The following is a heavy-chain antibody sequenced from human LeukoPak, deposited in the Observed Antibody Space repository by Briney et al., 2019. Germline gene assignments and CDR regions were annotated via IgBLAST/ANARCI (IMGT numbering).Heavy chain of an antibody. V-gene: IGHV4-34*01. CDR3: ARGVGYYDSSGYYPPYYYYYGMDV. Sequence: SETLSLTCAVYGGSFSGYYWSWLRQPPGKGLEWIGEINHSGSTNYNPSLKSRVTISVDTSKNQFSLKLSSVTAADTAVYYCARGVGYYDSSGYYPPYYYYYGMDVWGQGTTVTVSS. J-gene: IGHJ6*02. CDR2: INHSGST. D-gene: IGHD3-22*01. CDR1: GGSFSGYY.